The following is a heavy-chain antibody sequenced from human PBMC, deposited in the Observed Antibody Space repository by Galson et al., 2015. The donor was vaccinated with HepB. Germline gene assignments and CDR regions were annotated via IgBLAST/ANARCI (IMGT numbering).Heavy chain of an antibody. J-gene: IGHJ4*02. CDR2: IYYSGST. Sequence: LSLTCTVSGGSIRSSSYYWGWIRQPPGKGLEWIGSIYYSGSTYYNPSLKSRVTISVDTSKNQFSLKLSSVTAADTAVYYCAGLYGVGLVERWGQGTLVTVSS. CDR3: AGLYGVGLVER. V-gene: IGHV4-39*01. CDR1: GGSIRSSSYY. D-gene: IGHD2-8*01.